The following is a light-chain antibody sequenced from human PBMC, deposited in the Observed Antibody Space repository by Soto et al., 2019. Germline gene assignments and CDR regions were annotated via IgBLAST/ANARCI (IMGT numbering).Light chain of an antibody. Sequence: QSALTQPASVSGFPGQSITISCAGTRSDVGHYNYVSWYQQHPGKAPKLVIYDVSNRPSGISNRFSGSKSGNTASLTISGLQAEDEADYYCSSYTSSSPPNVFGTGTKLTVL. V-gene: IGLV2-14*01. CDR2: DVS. CDR3: SSYTSSSPPNV. J-gene: IGLJ1*01. CDR1: RSDVGHYNY.